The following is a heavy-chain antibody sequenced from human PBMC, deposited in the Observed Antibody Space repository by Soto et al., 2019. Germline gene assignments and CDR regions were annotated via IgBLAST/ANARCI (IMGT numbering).Heavy chain of an antibody. V-gene: IGHV4-39*07. Sequence: SETLSLTCTVSGGSISTNSHYWGWIRQPPGKGLEWIGYIYHSGSTYYTPSLKSRVTISVDRSKNQFSLKLSSVTAADTAVYYCARARRGVIHRGHNGFDPWGQGTLVTVSS. CDR2: IYHSGST. J-gene: IGHJ5*02. D-gene: IGHD3-10*01. CDR1: GGSISTNSHY. CDR3: ARARRGVIHRGHNGFDP.